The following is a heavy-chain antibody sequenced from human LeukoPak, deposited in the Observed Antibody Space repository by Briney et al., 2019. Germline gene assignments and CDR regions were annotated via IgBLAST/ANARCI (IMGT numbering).Heavy chain of an antibody. CDR3: ARVNIYGDYERALVDY. D-gene: IGHD4-17*01. V-gene: IGHV4-30-4*08. Sequence: SQTLSLTCTVSGGSISSGGYYWSWIRQHPGKGLEWIGYIYYSGSTYYNPSLKSRVTISVDTSKNQFSLKLSSVTAADTAVYYCARVNIYGDYERALVDYWGQGTLVTVSS. J-gene: IGHJ4*02. CDR2: IYYSGST. CDR1: GGSISSGGYY.